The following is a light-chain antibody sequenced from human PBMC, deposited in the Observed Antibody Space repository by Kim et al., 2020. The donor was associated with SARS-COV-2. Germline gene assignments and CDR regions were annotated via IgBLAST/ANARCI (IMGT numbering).Light chain of an antibody. Sequence: AAVSERITSTGQVSQEVNNFLNWYHQKPGQAPKVLIYEGSNWDIGVPERFSGSGSGRDFTLKISGVEAEDVGTYYCKQYDNFPRTFGGGTKVDIK. CDR3: KQYDNFPRT. J-gene: IGKJ4*01. V-gene: IGKV1-33*01. CDR2: EGS. CDR1: QEVNNF.